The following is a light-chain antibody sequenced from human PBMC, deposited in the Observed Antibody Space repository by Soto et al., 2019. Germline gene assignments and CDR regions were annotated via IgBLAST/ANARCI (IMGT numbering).Light chain of an antibody. CDR3: SSYTSSSSLDVV. Sequence: QSALTQPSSVSGSPGQSITISCTGTSSDVGGYNYVSWYQQHPDKAPKVMIYDVINRTSVVYNRFSGSEAGNSASLTMSGLQAEDEDDYYCSSYTSSSSLDVVFGGGTQL. CDR2: DVI. J-gene: IGLJ2*01. V-gene: IGLV2-14*01. CDR1: SSDVGGYNY.